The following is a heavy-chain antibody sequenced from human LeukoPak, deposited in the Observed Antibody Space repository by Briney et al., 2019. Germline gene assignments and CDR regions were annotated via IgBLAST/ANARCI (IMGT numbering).Heavy chain of an antibody. D-gene: IGHD2-15*01. CDR1: GYNFTSYR. Sequence: ASVKVSCKASGYNFTSYRIAWVRQAPGQGLEWVGWISGYNGNTKYAQKMQGRVTMTTDTSTSTAYMELRSLRSDDTAVYYCARVARGGSGDTWGQGTLVTVSS. V-gene: IGHV1-18*01. J-gene: IGHJ5*02. CDR2: ISGYNGNT. CDR3: ARVARGGSGDT.